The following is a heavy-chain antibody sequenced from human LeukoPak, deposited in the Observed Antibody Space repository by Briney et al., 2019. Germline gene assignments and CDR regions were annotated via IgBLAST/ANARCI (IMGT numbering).Heavy chain of an antibody. CDR1: GFTFSSYA. V-gene: IGHV3-30-3*01. D-gene: IGHD6-13*01. J-gene: IGHJ4*02. Sequence: GGSLRLSCAASGFTFSSYAMHWVRQAPGKGLEWVAVISYDGSNKYYADSVKGRFTISRDNSKNTLYLQMNSLRAEDTAVYYCARGGYSSSWYHFDYWGQGTLVTVSS. CDR2: ISYDGSNK. CDR3: ARGGYSSSWYHFDY.